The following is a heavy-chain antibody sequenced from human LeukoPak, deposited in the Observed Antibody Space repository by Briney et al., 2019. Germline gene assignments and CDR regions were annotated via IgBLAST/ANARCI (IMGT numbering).Heavy chain of an antibody. CDR3: ARDFAPAALTDNWFDP. J-gene: IGHJ5*02. Sequence: GGSLRLSCAASGFTFSSYGMHWVRQAPGKGLEWVAVIWYDGGNKYYADSVKGRFTISRDNSKNTLYLQMNSLRAEDTAVYYCARDFAPAALTDNWFDPWGQGTLVTVSS. V-gene: IGHV3-33*01. D-gene: IGHD2-2*01. CDR2: IWYDGGNK. CDR1: GFTFSSYG.